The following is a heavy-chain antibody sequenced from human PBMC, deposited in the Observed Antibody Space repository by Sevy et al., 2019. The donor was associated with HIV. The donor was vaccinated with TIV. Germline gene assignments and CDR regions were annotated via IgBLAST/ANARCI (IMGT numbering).Heavy chain of an antibody. Sequence: GGSLRLSCTASGFIFSNVWMSWVRQAPGKGLEWVGRIKNETDGGTIDYAAPVKDRFTISRDDSKNTLYLETNTLKTEDTAVYFCTTGHDSGAIFDYWGQGTLVTVSS. V-gene: IGHV3-15*01. CDR3: TTGHDSGAIFDY. J-gene: IGHJ4*02. CDR2: IKNETDGGTI. D-gene: IGHD2-8*02. CDR1: GFIFSNVW.